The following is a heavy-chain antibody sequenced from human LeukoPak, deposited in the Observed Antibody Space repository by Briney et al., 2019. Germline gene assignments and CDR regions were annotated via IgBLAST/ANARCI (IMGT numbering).Heavy chain of an antibody. CDR3: ARAVVVRTGGSFDY. CDR1: GYTFTGYD. CDR2: ISPNSGGT. J-gene: IGHJ4*02. D-gene: IGHD3-16*01. V-gene: IGHV1-2*02. Sequence: ASVKVSCKASGYTFTGYDLHWVRQAPGQGLEWMGWISPNSGGTNSAQKFQDRVTMTRDTSISTAYMELSSLRSEDAAVYYCARAVVVRTGGSFDYWGQGTLVTVSS.